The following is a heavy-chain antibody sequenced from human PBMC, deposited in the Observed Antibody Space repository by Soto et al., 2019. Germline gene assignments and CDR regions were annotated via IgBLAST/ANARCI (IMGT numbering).Heavy chain of an antibody. V-gene: IGHV4-4*02. CDR3: AKFSSAGYYFES. CDR1: GGSISSPNW. Sequence: QVQLQESGPGLVKPSGTLSLTCAVSGGSISSPNWWSWVRQPPGKGLEWIGEVYHSGSTTHNPSLKSRVTITVDKSKNLFSLRLTSVTAADTPVYYCAKFSSAGYYFESWGQGTLVTVSS. J-gene: IGHJ4*02. CDR2: VYHSGST. D-gene: IGHD3-3*01.